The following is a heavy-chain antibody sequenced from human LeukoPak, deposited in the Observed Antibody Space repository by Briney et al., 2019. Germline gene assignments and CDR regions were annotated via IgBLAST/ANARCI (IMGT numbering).Heavy chain of an antibody. CDR3: ARDSHYYDSSGDAFDI. V-gene: IGHV1-69*04. Sequence: GASVKVSCKASGGTFSSYAISWVRQAPGQGLEWMGRIIPILGIANYAQKFQGRVTTTADKSTSTAYMELSSLRSEDTAVYYCARDSHYYDSSGDAFDIWGQGTMVTVSS. CDR1: GGTFSSYA. CDR2: IIPILGIA. J-gene: IGHJ3*02. D-gene: IGHD3-22*01.